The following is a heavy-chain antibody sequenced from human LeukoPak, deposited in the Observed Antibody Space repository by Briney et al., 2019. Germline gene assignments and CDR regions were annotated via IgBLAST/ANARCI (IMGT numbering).Heavy chain of an antibody. J-gene: IGHJ3*02. CDR1: GGSISSYY. Sequence: SETLSLTCAVSGGSISSYYWSWVRQPAGKGLEWIWRIYASGSTNYNPSLKSRVTMSVKTSKNQFSLKLSSVTAADTAVYYCARDNPTAHRDPGRTIDIWGQGTMVTVSS. D-gene: IGHD1-14*01. CDR2: IYASGST. V-gene: IGHV4-4*07. CDR3: ARDNPTAHRDPGRTIDI.